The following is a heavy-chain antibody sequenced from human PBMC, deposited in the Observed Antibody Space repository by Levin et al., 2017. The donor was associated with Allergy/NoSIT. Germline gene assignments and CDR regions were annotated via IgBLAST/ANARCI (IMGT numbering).Heavy chain of an antibody. J-gene: IGHJ4*02. Sequence: SETLSLTCSVSGGSVSSISYSWGWVRQPPGTGLEWIGSLYYGGTTSYNPSLESRVTISVDTSKNHFSLRLTSVTAADTAVYYCARFAGPNSRGYPFDYWGQGTLVTVSS. CDR1: GGSVSSISYS. V-gene: IGHV4-39*01. CDR3: ARFAGPNSRGYPFDY. D-gene: IGHD3-22*01. CDR2: LYYGGTT.